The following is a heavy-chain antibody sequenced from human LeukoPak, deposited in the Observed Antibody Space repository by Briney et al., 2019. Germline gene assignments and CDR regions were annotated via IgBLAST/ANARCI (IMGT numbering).Heavy chain of an antibody. D-gene: IGHD3-9*01. J-gene: IGHJ5*02. CDR2: IYSGGST. CDR1: GFTVSSNY. CDR3: ARQPVYYDILTGYSSWFDP. Sequence: GGSLRLSCAASGFTVSSNYMSWVRQAPGKGLEWVSVIYSGGSTYYADSVKGRFTISRDNSKNTLYLQMNSLRAEDTAVYYCARQPVYYDILTGYSSWFDPWGQGTLVTVSS. V-gene: IGHV3-66*04.